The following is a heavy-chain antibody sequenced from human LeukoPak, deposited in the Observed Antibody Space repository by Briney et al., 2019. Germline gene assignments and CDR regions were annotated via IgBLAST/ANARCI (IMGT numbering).Heavy chain of an antibody. V-gene: IGHV3-7*04. CDR1: GFTFSSYW. CDR2: IKQDGSEK. Sequence: GGSLRLSCAASGFTFSSYWMTWVRQAPGKGLEWVANIKQDGSEKYYVDSVKGRFTISRDNAKNSLYLQMNSLRAEDTAVYYCARDRRCSSTSCYYFDYWGQGTLVTVSS. J-gene: IGHJ4*02. D-gene: IGHD2-2*01. CDR3: ARDRRCSSTSCYYFDY.